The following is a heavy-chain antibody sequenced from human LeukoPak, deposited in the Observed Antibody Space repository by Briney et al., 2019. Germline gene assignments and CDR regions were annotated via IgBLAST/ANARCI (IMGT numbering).Heavy chain of an antibody. CDR3: ARARLELRLSDV. D-gene: IGHD1-7*01. Sequence: SETLSLTCAVYRGSFSGYYWSWIRQPPGKGLEWIGEINHSGSTNYNPSLKSRVTISVETSKNQFSLKLSSVTAADTAVYYCARARLELRLSDVWGKGTTVTVSS. V-gene: IGHV4-34*01. J-gene: IGHJ6*04. CDR1: RGSFSGYY. CDR2: INHSGST.